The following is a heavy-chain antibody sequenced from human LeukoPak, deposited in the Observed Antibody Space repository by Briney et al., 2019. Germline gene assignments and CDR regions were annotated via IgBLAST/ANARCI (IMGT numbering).Heavy chain of an antibody. CDR2: IYHSGST. J-gene: IGHJ3*02. CDR3: ARDLALPTYYYDSSGKSHDAFDI. V-gene: IGHV4-30-2*01. Sequence: PSETLSLTCAVSGGSISSGDYSWSWIRQPPGKGLEWIGYIYHSGSTYYNPSLKSRVTISIDRPKNQFSLRLSSVAAADTAVYYCARDLALPTYYYDSSGKSHDAFDIWGQGTMVTVSS. D-gene: IGHD3-22*01. CDR1: GGSISSGDYS.